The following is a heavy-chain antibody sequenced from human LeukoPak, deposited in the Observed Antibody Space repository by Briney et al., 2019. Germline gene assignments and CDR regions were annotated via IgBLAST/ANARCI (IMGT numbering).Heavy chain of an antibody. J-gene: IGHJ6*03. Sequence: GGSLRLSCAASGFAFSSYEMNWVRQAPGKGLEWVSYISSSGSTIYYADSVKGRFTISRDNSKNTLYLQMNSLRAEDTAVYYCAKGTQWLVNYYYYMDVWGKGTTVTISS. CDR1: GFAFSSYE. CDR2: ISSSGSTI. D-gene: IGHD6-19*01. CDR3: AKGTQWLVNYYYYMDV. V-gene: IGHV3-48*03.